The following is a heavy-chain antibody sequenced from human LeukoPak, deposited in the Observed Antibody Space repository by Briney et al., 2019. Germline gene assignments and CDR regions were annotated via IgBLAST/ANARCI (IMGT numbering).Heavy chain of an antibody. CDR3: ARAPPGVHPFDY. CDR1: GFTVSSNY. CDR2: IYTGGSI. Sequence: PGGSLRLSCAASGFTVSSNYMSWVRQAPGKGLEWVSVIYTGGSIYYADSVEGRITISRDNSKNTLYLQMNSLRAEDTAVYYCARAPPGVHPFDYWGQGRLVTVSS. J-gene: IGHJ4*02. D-gene: IGHD3-10*01. V-gene: IGHV3-53*01.